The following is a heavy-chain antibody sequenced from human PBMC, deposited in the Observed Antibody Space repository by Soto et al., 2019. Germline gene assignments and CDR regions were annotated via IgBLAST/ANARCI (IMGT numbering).Heavy chain of an antibody. CDR3: AKDLNRLELPTDY. D-gene: IGHD1-7*01. CDR1: GFTFSSYG. CDR2: ISYDGSNK. J-gene: IGHJ4*02. V-gene: IGHV3-30*18. Sequence: GGSLRLSCAASGFTFSSYGMHWFGQAPGKGLEWVAVISYDGSNKYYADSVKGRFTISRDNSKNTLYLQMDSLRAEDTAVYYCAKDLNRLELPTDYWGQGTLVTVSS.